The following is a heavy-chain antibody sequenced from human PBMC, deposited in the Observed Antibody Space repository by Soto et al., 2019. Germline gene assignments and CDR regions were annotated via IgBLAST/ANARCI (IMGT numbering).Heavy chain of an antibody. CDR2: IYYSGST. V-gene: IGHV4-59*01. J-gene: IGHJ4*02. Sequence: SETLSLTCTVSGGSISSYYWSWIRQPPGKGLEWIGYIYYSGSTNYNPSLKSRVTISVDTSKNQFSLKLSSVTAADTAVYYCASQQDFFYYDYWGQVTLVTVSS. CDR3: ASQQDFFYYDY. CDR1: GGSISSYY.